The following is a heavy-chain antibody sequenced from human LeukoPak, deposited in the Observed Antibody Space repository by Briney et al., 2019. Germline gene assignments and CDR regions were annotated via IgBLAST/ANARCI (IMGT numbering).Heavy chain of an antibody. CDR3: ARERKQRDIAVVVAARYYFDY. CDR2: IFIIGST. Sequence: SGTLSLTCAVSGGSISSSNWWSWVRQPPGKGLEWIGEIFIIGSTNYNPSLKSRVTISVDKSKNQFSLKLSSVTAADTAVYYCARERKQRDIAVVVAARYYFDYWGQGTLVTVSS. J-gene: IGHJ4*02. V-gene: IGHV4-4*02. D-gene: IGHD2-15*01. CDR1: GGSISSSNW.